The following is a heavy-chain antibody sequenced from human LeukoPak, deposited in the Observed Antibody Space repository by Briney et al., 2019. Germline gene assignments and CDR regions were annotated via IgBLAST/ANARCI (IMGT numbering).Heavy chain of an antibody. CDR1: GGSFSGYY. D-gene: IGHD3-3*01. V-gene: IGHV4-34*01. J-gene: IGHJ6*03. Sequence: SETLSLTCAVYGGSFSGYYWSWIRQPPGKGLEWIGEINHSGSTNYNPSLKSRVTISVDTSKNQFSLKLSSVTAADTAVYYCARKSIRYDFWSGYTTYYYYYYMDVWGKGTTVTVSS. CDR3: ARKSIRYDFWSGYTTYYYYYYMDV. CDR2: INHSGST.